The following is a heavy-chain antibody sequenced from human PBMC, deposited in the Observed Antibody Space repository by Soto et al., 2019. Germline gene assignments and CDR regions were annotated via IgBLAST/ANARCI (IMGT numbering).Heavy chain of an antibody. CDR3: ARSVFP. CDR2: VYYSGRP. V-gene: IGHV4-31*03. CDR1: GGSISSGGYY. J-gene: IGHJ5*02. Sequence: QVQLQESGPGLVKPSQTLSLTCTVSGGSISSGGYYWTWIRQHPGKGLEWIGYVYYSGRPYYHLSLKRRVTISVDTSKNQFSLKLSSVTAADTAVYYCARSVFPWGQGTLVTVSS.